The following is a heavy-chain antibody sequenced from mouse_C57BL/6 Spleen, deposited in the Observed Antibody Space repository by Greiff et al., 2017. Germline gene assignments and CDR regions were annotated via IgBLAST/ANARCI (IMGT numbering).Heavy chain of an antibody. D-gene: IGHD2-1*01. J-gene: IGHJ3*01. V-gene: IGHV8-12*01. CDR3: ARLYYGNPWFAY. CDR2: IYWDDDK. CDR1: GFSLSTSGMG. Sequence: QVTLKECGPGILQSSQTLSLTCSFSGFSLSTSGMGVSWIRQPSGKGLEWLAHIYWDDDKRYNPSLKSRLTISKDTSRNQVFLKITSVDTADTATYYCARLYYGNPWFAYWGQGTLVTVSA.